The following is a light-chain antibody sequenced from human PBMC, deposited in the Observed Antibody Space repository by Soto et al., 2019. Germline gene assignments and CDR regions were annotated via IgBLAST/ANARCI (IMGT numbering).Light chain of an antibody. V-gene: IGKV3-15*01. CDR2: GAS. Sequence: EIVLTQSPGTLSLSPGERATLSCRASQTVNNNVAWYQLKDGQVPRLLIYGASTRATDIPARFSGSGSGTEFTLTISSLQPDDFATYYCQQYNDYWTFGQGTKVDI. CDR1: QTVNNN. CDR3: QQYNDYWT. J-gene: IGKJ1*01.